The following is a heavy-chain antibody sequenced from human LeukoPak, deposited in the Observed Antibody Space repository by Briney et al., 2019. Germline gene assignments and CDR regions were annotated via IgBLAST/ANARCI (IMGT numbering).Heavy chain of an antibody. J-gene: IGHJ4*02. Sequence: GGSLRLSCAVSGFTFSSYWMHWARQPPGKGLVWVSRIDSDGSTTGYADSVKGRFTISRDNAKNTLYLQMDSLRVEDTAVYYCARDHNYAFDNWGQGTLVSVAS. CDR3: ARDHNYAFDN. CDR2: IDSDGSTT. D-gene: IGHD1-1*01. V-gene: IGHV3-74*01. CDR1: GFTFSSYW.